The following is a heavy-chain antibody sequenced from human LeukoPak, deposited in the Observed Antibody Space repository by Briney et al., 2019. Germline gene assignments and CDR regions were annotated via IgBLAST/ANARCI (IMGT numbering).Heavy chain of an antibody. CDR2: ISGSGAST. D-gene: IGHD5-24*01. V-gene: IGHV3-23*01. J-gene: IGHJ4*02. Sequence: PGGSLRLSCAASGFTFSIYAMSWVRQVPGKGLEWVSAISGSGASTYYTDSVKGRFTISRDNSKNTVYLQMNSLRAEDTAVYYCAKDQEMATTYPSLFDYCGQGTLVTVSS. CDR3: AKDQEMATTYPSLFDY. CDR1: GFTFSIYA.